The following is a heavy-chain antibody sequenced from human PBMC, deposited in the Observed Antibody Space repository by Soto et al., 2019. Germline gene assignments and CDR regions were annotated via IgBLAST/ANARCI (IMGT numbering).Heavy chain of an antibody. CDR2: INEDGTAR. D-gene: IGHD4-4*01. Sequence: GGSLRLACVASKDSFSRYWVGWFCKGQGKGLEWVATINEDGTARYYLNSVKGRFTISRDNAKSSLYLQMDSLRAEDTAIYYCTRAFKQTWLQFKQFDYWGQGTTVTVSS. V-gene: IGHV3-7*01. CDR3: TRAFKQTWLQFKQFDY. CDR1: KDSFSRYW. J-gene: IGHJ4*02.